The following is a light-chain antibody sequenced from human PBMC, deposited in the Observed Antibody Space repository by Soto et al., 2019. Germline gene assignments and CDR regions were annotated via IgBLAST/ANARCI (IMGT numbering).Light chain of an antibody. Sequence: QLVLTQPPSVSGTPGQRVTISCSGSSSNIGGNTVNWYKQVPGTAPKVLIYSNDQRPSGVPDRFSGSKSGTSASLAITGLQSEDEADYYCAAWDDSLNGDVVFGGGTQLTVL. CDR2: SND. J-gene: IGLJ2*01. CDR3: AAWDDSLNGDVV. V-gene: IGLV1-44*01. CDR1: SSNIGGNT.